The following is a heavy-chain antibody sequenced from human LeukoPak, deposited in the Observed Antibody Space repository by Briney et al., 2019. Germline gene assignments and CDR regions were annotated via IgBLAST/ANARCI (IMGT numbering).Heavy chain of an antibody. J-gene: IGHJ6*02. V-gene: IGHV3-13*01. Sequence: GGSLRLSCASSGFTFSSYDMHWVRHATGKGLESVSAIGTAGDTYYPGSVKGRFTISRENAKNSLYLQMNSLRAEDTAVYYCARVAESSGLSGMDVWGQGTTVTVSS. CDR3: ARVAESSGLSGMDV. CDR2: IGTAGDT. CDR1: GFTFSSYD. D-gene: IGHD6-19*01.